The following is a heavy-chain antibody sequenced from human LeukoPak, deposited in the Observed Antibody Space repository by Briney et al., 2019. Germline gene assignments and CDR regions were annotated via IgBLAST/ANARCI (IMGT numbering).Heavy chain of an antibody. D-gene: IGHD2-2*01. Sequence: ASVKVSCKASGYTFTSCGISWVRQAPGQGLEWMGWISGYNGNTYYAQKVQGRVTMTTDTSTSTAYMELSSLRSEDTAVYYCAARGDIVVVPAAIGYYYMDVWGKGTTVTVSS. CDR2: ISGYNGNT. V-gene: IGHV1-18*01. CDR3: AARGDIVVVPAAIGYYYMDV. CDR1: GYTFTSCG. J-gene: IGHJ6*03.